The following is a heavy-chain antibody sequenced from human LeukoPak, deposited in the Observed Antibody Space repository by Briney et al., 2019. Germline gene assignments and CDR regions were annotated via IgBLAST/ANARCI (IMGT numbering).Heavy chain of an antibody. V-gene: IGHV3-30*18. CDR2: ISYDGNNE. Sequence: GGSLRLSCAASGFIFSSYGMHWVRQAPGKGLEWVAVISYDGNNEYYADSVKGRFTISRDNSKNTLYLQMNSLRAEDTAVYYCAKDPLLDSSPFDYWGQGTLVTVSS. CDR3: AKDPLLDSSPFDY. J-gene: IGHJ4*02. D-gene: IGHD2-15*01. CDR1: GFIFSSYG.